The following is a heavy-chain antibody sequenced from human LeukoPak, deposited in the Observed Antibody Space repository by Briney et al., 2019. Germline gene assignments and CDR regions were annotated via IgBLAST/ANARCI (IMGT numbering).Heavy chain of an antibody. Sequence: GASLKISCKGSGYRFTSYWIGWVRQMPGKGLEWMGIIYPGDSGTRYSPSFQGQVTISADKSISTAYLQWSSLKASDTAMYYCARASAYCSGGSCYSDYWGQGTLVTVSS. V-gene: IGHV5-51*01. CDR1: GYRFTSYW. J-gene: IGHJ4*02. D-gene: IGHD2-15*01. CDR2: IYPGDSGT. CDR3: ARASAYCSGGSCYSDY.